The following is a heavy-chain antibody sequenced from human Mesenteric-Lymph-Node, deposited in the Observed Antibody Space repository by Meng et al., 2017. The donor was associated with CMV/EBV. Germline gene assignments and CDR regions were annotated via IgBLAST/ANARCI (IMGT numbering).Heavy chain of an antibody. V-gene: IGHV3-21*01. Sequence: GGSLRLSCAASGFTFSSYSMNWVRQAPGKGLEWVSSISSSSSYIYYADSVKGRFTISRDNAKNSLYLQMNSLRAEDTAVYYCARDKAAGASTGSSFDYWGQGTLVTVSS. CDR1: GFTFSSYS. CDR2: ISSSSSYI. D-gene: IGHD6-25*01. CDR3: ARDKAAGASTGSSFDY. J-gene: IGHJ4*02.